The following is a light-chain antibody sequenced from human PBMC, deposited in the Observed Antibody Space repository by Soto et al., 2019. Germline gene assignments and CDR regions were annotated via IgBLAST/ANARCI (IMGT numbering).Light chain of an antibody. CDR3: QQRSNWPWA. V-gene: IGKV3-11*01. J-gene: IGKJ2*01. CDR1: QSVSSN. Sequence: EIVMTQSPVTLSLSPGERATLSCRASQSVSSNLAWYQQKPGQVPRLLIYGASTRATGIPARFSGSRSGTDFTLTISSLAPEDFAVYYCQQRSNWPWAFGQGTKLEIK. CDR2: GAS.